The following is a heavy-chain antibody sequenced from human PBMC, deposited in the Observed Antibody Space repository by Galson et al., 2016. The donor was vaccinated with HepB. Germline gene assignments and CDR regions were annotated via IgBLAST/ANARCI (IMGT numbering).Heavy chain of an antibody. D-gene: IGHD6-13*01. CDR2: INPNSGGP. CDR3: ARGSDSSIWYALVCAFDI. CDR1: GYTFNDYF. V-gene: IGHV1-2*02. J-gene: IGHJ3*02. Sequence: SVKVSCKASGYTFNDYFMHWVRQAPGQGLEWMGWINPNSGGPNYAQKFQGRVTMTRDTSISTAYMELSRLGSGDPAVYYCARGSDSSIWYALVCAFDIWGRGTVVTVSS.